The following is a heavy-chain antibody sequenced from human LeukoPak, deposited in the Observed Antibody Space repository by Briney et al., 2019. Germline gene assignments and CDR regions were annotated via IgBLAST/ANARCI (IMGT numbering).Heavy chain of an antibody. CDR1: GFTFSSYS. Sequence: GGSLRLSCAASGFTFSSYSMNWVRQAPGKGLEWVSSISSSSSYIYYADSVKGRFTISRDNAKNSLYLQMNSLRAEDTAVYYCAREGRGQWLVQGGFDYWGQGTLVTVSS. V-gene: IGHV3-21*01. D-gene: IGHD6-19*01. J-gene: IGHJ4*02. CDR3: AREGRGQWLVQGGFDY. CDR2: ISSSSSYI.